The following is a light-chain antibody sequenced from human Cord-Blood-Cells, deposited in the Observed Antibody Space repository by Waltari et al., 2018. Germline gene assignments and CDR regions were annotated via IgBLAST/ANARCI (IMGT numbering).Light chain of an antibody. Sequence: DIVMTQSPLSLPVTPGESASISCRSSQSLLHSNGYNYLDWYLQKPGQSPQLLIYLGSNRASGVPDRFSGSGSGTDFTLKISRVEAEDFGVYYCMQALQTPRTFGQGTKVEIK. CDR3: MQALQTPRT. CDR2: LGS. CDR1: QSLLHSNGYNY. V-gene: IGKV2-28*01. J-gene: IGKJ1*01.